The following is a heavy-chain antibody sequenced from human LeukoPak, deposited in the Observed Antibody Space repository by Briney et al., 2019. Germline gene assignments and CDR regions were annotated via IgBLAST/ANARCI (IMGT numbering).Heavy chain of an antibody. CDR3: AAVGSFDY. D-gene: IGHD3-10*01. CDR1: GFTFTRSA. J-gene: IGHJ4*02. Sequence: GASVKVSCKASGFTFTRSAVQWVRQARGQRLEWIGWIVVGSGNTNYTQKFQERVTITSDMSTSTAYMELSRLRSEDTAVYYCAAVGSFDYWGQGTLVTVSS. V-gene: IGHV1-58*01. CDR2: IVVGSGNT.